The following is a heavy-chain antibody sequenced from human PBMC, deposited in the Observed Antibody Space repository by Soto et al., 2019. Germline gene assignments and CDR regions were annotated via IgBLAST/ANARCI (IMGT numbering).Heavy chain of an antibody. Sequence: PSETLSLTCTVSGGSVSSGTYYWSWIRQPPGKGLEWVGYFYYSGTTNYNPSLKSRVTISVDTSKNQFSLKVSSVTAADTAVYYCARGVIAAAATWGQGILVTVPS. CDR3: ARGVIAAAAT. J-gene: IGHJ4*02. D-gene: IGHD6-13*01. V-gene: IGHV4-61*01. CDR2: FYYSGTT. CDR1: GGSVSSGTYY.